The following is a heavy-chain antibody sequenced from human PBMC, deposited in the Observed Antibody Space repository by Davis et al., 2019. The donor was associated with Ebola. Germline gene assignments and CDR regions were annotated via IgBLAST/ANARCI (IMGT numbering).Heavy chain of an antibody. Sequence: GESLKISCAASGFTFSSYWMTWVRQAPGEGLEWVANIKQDGSEKYYVDSVRGRFTISRDNAKNSLFLQVNSLRAEDTALYYCARAGNYASPHHFDYWGQGSLVTVSS. CDR3: ARAGNYASPHHFDY. CDR2: IKQDGSEK. J-gene: IGHJ4*02. CDR1: GFTFSSYW. D-gene: IGHD1-7*01. V-gene: IGHV3-7*01.